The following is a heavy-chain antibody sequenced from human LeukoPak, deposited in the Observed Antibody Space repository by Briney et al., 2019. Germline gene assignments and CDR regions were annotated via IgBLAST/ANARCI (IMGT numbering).Heavy chain of an antibody. D-gene: IGHD6-19*01. CDR2: IIPIFGTA. Sequence: ASVKVPCKASGGTCSSYAISWVRQAPGQGLEWMRGIIPIFGTANYAQKFQGRVTITADKSTSTTYMELSSLRSEDTAVYYCARSYSSGWYGGEDYWGQGTLVTVSS. J-gene: IGHJ4*02. CDR3: ARSYSSGWYGGEDY. V-gene: IGHV1-69*06. CDR1: GGTCSSYA.